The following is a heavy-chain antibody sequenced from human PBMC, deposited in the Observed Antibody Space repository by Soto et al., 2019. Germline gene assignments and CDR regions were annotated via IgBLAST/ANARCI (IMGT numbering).Heavy chain of an antibody. CDR1: GGSFSGYY. J-gene: IGHJ4*02. CDR2: INHSGST. CDR3: ARVEAGTLDY. D-gene: IGHD1-7*01. V-gene: IGHV4-34*01. Sequence: QVQLQQWGAGLLKPSETLSLTCAVYGGSFSGYYWSWIRQPPGKGLEWIGEINHSGSTNYDPSLKSRVTISVDTSKHQFPLKLSSVTAAVTAVYNFARVEAGTLDYWGQGTLVTVSS.